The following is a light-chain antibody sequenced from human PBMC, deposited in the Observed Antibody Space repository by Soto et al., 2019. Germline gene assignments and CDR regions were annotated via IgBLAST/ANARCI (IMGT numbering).Light chain of an antibody. CDR1: NNDVGGHMY. V-gene: IGLV2-14*01. J-gene: IGLJ3*02. CDR2: EID. CDR3: AAWDDSLSWV. Sequence: QSALTQPASVSGSPGQSITISCTGTNNDVGGHMYVSWYQHQAGKVPKLIIYEIDNRPSGVSDRFSGSKSGNTASLTISGLQAEDEAAYYCAAWDDSLSWVFGGGTKLTVL.